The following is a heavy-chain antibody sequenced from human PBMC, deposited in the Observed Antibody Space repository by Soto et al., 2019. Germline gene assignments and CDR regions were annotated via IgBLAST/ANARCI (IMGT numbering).Heavy chain of an antibody. Sequence: EVQLVESGGGLVQPGGSLKLSCAASGFTFSGSAMHWVSQASGKGLEWVGRIRSKANSYATAYAASVKGRFTISRDDSKNTAYLQMNSLKTEDTAVYYCTSRHGSGIYPKPPYYYYMDVWGKGTTVTVSS. V-gene: IGHV3-73*01. D-gene: IGHD3-10*01. CDR3: TSRHGSGIYPKPPYYYYMDV. J-gene: IGHJ6*03. CDR2: IRSKANSYAT. CDR1: GFTFSGSA.